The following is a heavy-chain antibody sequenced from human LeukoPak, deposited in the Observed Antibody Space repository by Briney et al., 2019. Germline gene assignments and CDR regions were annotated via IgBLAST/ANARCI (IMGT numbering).Heavy chain of an antibody. V-gene: IGHV3-21*01. CDR2: ITTSSTYM. D-gene: IGHD4-23*01. J-gene: IGHJ4*02. CDR3: AGDYGGNSEPLDY. CDR1: GFTFSTYN. Sequence: PGGSLRLSCAASGFTFSTYNMNWVRRTPGKGLEWVSSITTSSTYMFYADSVRGRFTISRDNAKNSLYLQMNSLRAEDTAVYYCAGDYGGNSEPLDYWGQGTLVTVSS.